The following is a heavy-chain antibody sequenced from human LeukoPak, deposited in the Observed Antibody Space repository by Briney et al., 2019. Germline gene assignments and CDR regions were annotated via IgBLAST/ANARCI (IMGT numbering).Heavy chain of an antibody. J-gene: IGHJ4*02. CDR3: AKAYDTSGYFPFDY. CDR1: GFTFNSYA. D-gene: IGHD3-22*01. V-gene: IGHV3-23*01. Sequence: GGSLRLSCAASGFTFNSYAMSWVRQAPGKELEWVSAISASGGSTYYADSVKGRFTISGDNSKTTLYLQMNSMRAEDTAVYYCAKAYDTSGYFPFDYWGQGTLVTVSS. CDR2: ISASGGST.